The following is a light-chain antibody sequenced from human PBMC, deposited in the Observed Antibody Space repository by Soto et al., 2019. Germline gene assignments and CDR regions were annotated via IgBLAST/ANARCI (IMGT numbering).Light chain of an antibody. V-gene: IGKV3-15*01. Sequence: EIVMTQSPATLSVTPGERATLSCRASQSVGTNLAWYQQKPGQAPRLLIFGASTRTTGFPARFSGSGSGTEFTLTISSLQSEDFAVYYCQQYNSWPFTFGGGTKVEIK. CDR3: QQYNSWPFT. CDR1: QSVGTN. CDR2: GAS. J-gene: IGKJ4*01.